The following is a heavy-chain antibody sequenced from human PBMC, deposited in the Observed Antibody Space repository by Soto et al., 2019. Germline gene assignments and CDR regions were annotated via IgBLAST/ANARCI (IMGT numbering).Heavy chain of an antibody. CDR1: GGSITGYY. V-gene: IGHV4-59*01. CDR3: ARGVGSSPPRY. D-gene: IGHD1-26*01. CDR2: ISYSGNA. Sequence: QVRLQEAGPGLVKSSETLSLTCTVSGGSITGYYWSWIRQPPGKGLEWIGYISYSGNANYIPSLKCRVFMSVDTSKNQISLNVTSATAADTAVYYCARGVGSSPPRYWGQGTLVTVSS. J-gene: IGHJ1*01.